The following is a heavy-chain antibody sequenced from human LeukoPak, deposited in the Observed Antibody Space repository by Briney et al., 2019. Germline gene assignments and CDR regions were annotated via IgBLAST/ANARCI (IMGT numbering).Heavy chain of an antibody. Sequence: SETLSLTCTVSGGSISSSSYYWGWIRQPPGKGLEWIGSIYYSGSTYYNPSLKSRVTISVDTSKNQFSLKLSSVTAADTAVYYCARAPPMTTGPGRAFDYWGQGTLVTVSS. CDR3: ARAPPMTTGPGRAFDY. J-gene: IGHJ4*02. CDR2: IYYSGST. CDR1: GGSISSSSYY. D-gene: IGHD4-17*01. V-gene: IGHV4-39*07.